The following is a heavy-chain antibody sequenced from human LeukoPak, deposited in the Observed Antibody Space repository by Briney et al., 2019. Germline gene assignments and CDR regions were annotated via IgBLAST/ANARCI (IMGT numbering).Heavy chain of an antibody. CDR1: GFAFSLYG. CDR2: LSGTGHNI. D-gene: IGHD3-10*01. J-gene: IGHJ4*02. Sequence: GGSLRLSCVASGFAFSLYGMNWVRQAPGKGLEWVSTLSGTGHNICYADSVKGRFTVSRDNSKNTVYLQMNSLRAEDTAVYYCAKGFYVSGSSNFDYWGLGTLVTVSS. CDR3: AKGFYVSGSSNFDY. V-gene: IGHV3-23*01.